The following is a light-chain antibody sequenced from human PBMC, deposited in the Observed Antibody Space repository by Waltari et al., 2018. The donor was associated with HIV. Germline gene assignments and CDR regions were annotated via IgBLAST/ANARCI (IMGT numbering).Light chain of an antibody. J-gene: IGKJ1*01. CDR3: HHYHNWRET. Sequence: EILMTQSPATLSVSPGDRATLSCRASQSVNSNLAWYQQKPGQTPRLLIYGTSTRATAIPSRFSGSGSGTEFTLTSSSLQSEDFAVYYCHHYHNWRETFGQGTKVEIK. V-gene: IGKV3-15*01. CDR2: GTS. CDR1: QSVNSN.